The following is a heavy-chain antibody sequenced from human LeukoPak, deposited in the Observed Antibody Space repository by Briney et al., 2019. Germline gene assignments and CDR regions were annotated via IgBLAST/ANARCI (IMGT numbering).Heavy chain of an antibody. V-gene: IGHV3-9*01. J-gene: IGHJ6*03. CDR1: GLTFDDYA. CDR2: IRWNSGSI. CDR3: AKDSGGSCTSCLVFHYMDV. D-gene: IGHD2-2*01. Sequence: PGRSLRLSCAASGLTFDDYAMHWVRQAPGKGLEWVSGIRWNSGSIGYADSVKGRFTISRDNAKNSLYLQMNSLRAEDTALYYCAKDSGGSCTSCLVFHYMDVWGKGTTVTVSS.